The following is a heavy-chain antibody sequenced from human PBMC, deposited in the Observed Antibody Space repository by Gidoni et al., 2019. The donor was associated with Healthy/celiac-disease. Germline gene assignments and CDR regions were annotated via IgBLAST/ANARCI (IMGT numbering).Heavy chain of an antibody. V-gene: IGHV3-21*01. J-gene: IGHJ6*02. Sequence: EVQLVESGGGLVKPGGSLRLSCAASGFTFSSYSLNWVRQAPGKGLEWFSSISSSSSYIYYADSVKGRFTISRDNAKNSLYLQMNSLRAEDTAVYYCARDAYYDFWSDYYYYGMDVWGQGTTVTVSS. CDR2: ISSSSSYI. CDR1: GFTFSSYS. D-gene: IGHD3-3*01. CDR3: ARDAYYDFWSDYYYYGMDV.